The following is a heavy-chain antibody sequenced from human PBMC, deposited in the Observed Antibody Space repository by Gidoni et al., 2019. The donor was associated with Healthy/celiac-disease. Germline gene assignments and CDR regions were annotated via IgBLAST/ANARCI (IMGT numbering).Heavy chain of an antibody. Sequence: EVQLVESGGGLVKPGGSLRLSCAASGFTFSSYSMNWVRQAPGKGLEWVSSISSSSSYIYYADSVKGRFTISRDNAKNSLYLQMNSLRAEDTAVYYCARDVWSGQWLDYFDYWGQGTLVTVSS. CDR3: ARDVWSGQWLDYFDY. D-gene: IGHD6-19*01. J-gene: IGHJ4*02. CDR2: ISSSSSYI. V-gene: IGHV3-21*01. CDR1: GFTFSSYS.